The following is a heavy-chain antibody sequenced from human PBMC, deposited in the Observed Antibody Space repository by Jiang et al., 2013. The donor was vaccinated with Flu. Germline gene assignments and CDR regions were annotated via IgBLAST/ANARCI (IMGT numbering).Heavy chain of an antibody. Sequence: SLTCTVSGGSISSSSYYWGWIRQPPGKGLEWIGSIYYSGSTYYNPSLKSRVTISVDTSKNQFSLKLSSVTAADTAVYYCARHGAVVTGGYYYYYYMDVWGKGTTVTVSS. V-gene: IGHV4-39*01. CDR1: GGSISSSSYY. CDR3: ARHGAVVTGGYYYYYYMDV. CDR2: IYYSGST. D-gene: IGHD4-23*01. J-gene: IGHJ6*03.